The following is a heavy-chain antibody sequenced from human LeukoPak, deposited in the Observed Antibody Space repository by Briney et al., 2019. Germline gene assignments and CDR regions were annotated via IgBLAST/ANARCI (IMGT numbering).Heavy chain of an antibody. J-gene: IGHJ4*02. CDR1: GFTFSSYA. V-gene: IGHV4-34*01. D-gene: IGHD3-10*01. CDR3: ARGLPRTEWTMVRGPKAIDY. Sequence: PGGSLRLSCAASGFTFSSYAMNWVRQAPGKGLEWIGEINHSGSTNYNPSLKSRVTISVDTSKNQFSLKLSSVTAADTAVYYCARGLPRTEWTMVRGPKAIDYWGQGTLVTVSS. CDR2: INHSGST.